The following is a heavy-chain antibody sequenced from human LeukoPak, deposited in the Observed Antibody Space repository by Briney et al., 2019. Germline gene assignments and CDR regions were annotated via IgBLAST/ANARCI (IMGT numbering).Heavy chain of an antibody. V-gene: IGHV3-15*01. J-gene: IGHJ4*02. D-gene: IGHD1-14*01. Sequence: GGSLRLSCAASGFTFSDSAMHWVRPASGKGLEWVGRIKSKTDGGTTDYAVPVKGRFTISRDDSKNTLFLQMNSLKTEDTAVYYCTTEPAFDYWGQGSLVTVSS. CDR3: TTEPAFDY. CDR1: GFTFSDSA. CDR2: IKSKTDGGTT.